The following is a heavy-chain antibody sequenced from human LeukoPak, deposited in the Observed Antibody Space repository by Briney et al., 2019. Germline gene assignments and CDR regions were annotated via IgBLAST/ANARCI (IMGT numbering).Heavy chain of an antibody. CDR3: ARVPYDILTGYYKGLPDY. CDR2: IYYSGST. D-gene: IGHD3-9*01. V-gene: IGHV4-61*01. Sequence: KPSETLSLTCTVSGGSVSSGSYYWSWIRQPPGKGLEWIGYIYYSGSTNYNPSLKSRVTISVDTSKNQFSLKLSSVTAADTAVYYCARVPYDILTGYYKGLPDYWGQGTLVTVSS. CDR1: GGSVSSGSYY. J-gene: IGHJ4*02.